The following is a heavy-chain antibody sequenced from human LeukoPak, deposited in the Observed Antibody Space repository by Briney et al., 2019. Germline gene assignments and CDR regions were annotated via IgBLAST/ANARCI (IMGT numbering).Heavy chain of an antibody. Sequence: GGSLRLSCAASGFTFSSYGMHWVRQAPGKGLEWVAVIWYDGSNKYYADSVKGRFTISRDNSKNTLYLQMNSLRAEDTAVYYCARGGYDFWSGYSPAYFDYWGQGTLVTVSS. V-gene: IGHV3-33*01. D-gene: IGHD3-3*01. CDR2: IWYDGSNK. CDR1: GFTFSSYG. CDR3: ARGGYDFWSGYSPAYFDY. J-gene: IGHJ4*02.